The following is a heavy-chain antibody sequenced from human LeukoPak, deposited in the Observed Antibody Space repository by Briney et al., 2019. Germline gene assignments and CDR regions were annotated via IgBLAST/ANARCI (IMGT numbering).Heavy chain of an antibody. CDR2: INHSGST. D-gene: IGHD5-18*01. Sequence: GGSXXXXYWSWIRXPPGKGLEWIGEINHSGSTNYNPSLKSRVTISVDTSKNQFSLKLSSVTAADTAVYYCARERIQLWLRYFDYWGQGTLVTVSS. V-gene: IGHV4-34*01. CDR3: ARERIQLWLRYFDY. J-gene: IGHJ4*02. CDR1: GGSXXXXY.